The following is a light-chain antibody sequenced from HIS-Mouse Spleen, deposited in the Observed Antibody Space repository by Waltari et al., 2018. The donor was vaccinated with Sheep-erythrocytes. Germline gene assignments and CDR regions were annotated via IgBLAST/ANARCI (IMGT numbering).Light chain of an antibody. CDR1: KLGDKY. CDR3: QAWDSSTAV. Sequence: SYELTQPPSVSASPGQTASITCSGDKLGDKYACWYQQQPGQSPVLVIYPYSNRPSGIRRTFSGSNSGNTATLTISGTQAMDEADYYCQAWDSSTAVFVGGTKLTVL. CDR2: PYS. V-gene: IGLV3-1*01. J-gene: IGLJ2*01.